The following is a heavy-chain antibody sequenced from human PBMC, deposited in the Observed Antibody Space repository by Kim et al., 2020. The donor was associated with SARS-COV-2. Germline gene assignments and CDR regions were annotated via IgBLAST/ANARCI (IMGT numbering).Heavy chain of an antibody. V-gene: IGHV3-23*03. D-gene: IGHD4-17*01. CDR3: AHTVTRDNWFDP. CDR1: GFTFSSYA. CDR2: IYSGGSST. J-gene: IGHJ5*02. Sequence: GGSLRLSCAASGFTFSSYAMSWVRQAPGKGLEWVSVIYSGGSSTYYADSVKGRFTISRDNSKNTLYLQMNSLRAEDTAVYYCAHTVTRDNWFDPWGQGTLVTVSS.